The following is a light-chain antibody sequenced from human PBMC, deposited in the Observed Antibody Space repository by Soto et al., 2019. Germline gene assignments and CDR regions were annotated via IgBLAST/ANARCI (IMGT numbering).Light chain of an antibody. V-gene: IGKV3-15*01. CDR3: QQYGSSPPIP. CDR2: GVS. J-gene: IGKJ5*01. CDR1: QRLSSN. Sequence: EIVMTQSPATLSVSPGGRATLSSSASQRLSSNLAWYQQKPGQAPRLLIYGVSTRATGVPARFSGSGSGTDFTLTISRLEPEDFAVYYCQQYGSSPPIPFGQGTRLEIK.